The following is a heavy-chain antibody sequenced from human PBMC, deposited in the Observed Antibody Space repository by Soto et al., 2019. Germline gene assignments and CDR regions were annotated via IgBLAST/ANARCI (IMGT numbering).Heavy chain of an antibody. CDR2: IDPSDSYT. V-gene: IGHV5-10-1*01. CDR1: GYSFTSYW. Sequence: PGESLKISCKGSGYSFTSYWISWVRQMPGKGLEWMGRIDPSDSYTNYSPSFQGHVTISADKSISTAYLQWSSLKASDTAMYYCARRQWLAHDAFDIWGQGTMVTVSS. J-gene: IGHJ3*02. D-gene: IGHD6-19*01. CDR3: ARRQWLAHDAFDI.